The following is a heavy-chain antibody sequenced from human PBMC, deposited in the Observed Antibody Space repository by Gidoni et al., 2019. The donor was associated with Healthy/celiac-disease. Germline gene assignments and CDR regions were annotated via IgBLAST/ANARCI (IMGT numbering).Heavy chain of an antibody. CDR3: ARHQDDFWSGLRDFDY. CDR2: IFYSGST. CDR1: GGSISSSCYS. V-gene: IGHV4-39*01. J-gene: IGHJ4*02. Sequence: QLQLQESGPGLVKPSETLSLTCAVSGGSISSSCYSCGRIRQTPGKGLGWIGSIFYSGSTYYNPSLKSRVTISVDTSKNQFPLKLSSVTAADSDVYYGARHQDDFWSGLRDFDYWGQGTLVTVSS. D-gene: IGHD3-3*01.